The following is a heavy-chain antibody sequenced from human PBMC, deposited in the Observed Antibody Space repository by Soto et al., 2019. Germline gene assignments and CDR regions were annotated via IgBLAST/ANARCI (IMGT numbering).Heavy chain of an antibody. D-gene: IGHD3-10*01. CDR2: ISYDGSNK. J-gene: IGHJ4*02. Sequence: GGSLRLSCAASGFTFSSYAMHWVRQAPGKGLEWVAVISYDGSNKYYADSVKGRFTISRDNSKNTLYLQMNSLRAEDTAVYYCARDYGSGSYYNENVDYWGQGTLVTVSS. CDR1: GFTFSSYA. CDR3: ARDYGSGSYYNENVDY. V-gene: IGHV3-30-3*01.